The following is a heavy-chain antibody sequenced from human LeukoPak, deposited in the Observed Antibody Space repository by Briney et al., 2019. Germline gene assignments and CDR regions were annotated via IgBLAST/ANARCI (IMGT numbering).Heavy chain of an antibody. CDR1: RFTFSSYT. CDR3: ASMPSTEIYYFYYMDV. V-gene: IGHV3-23*01. D-gene: IGHD2-2*01. J-gene: IGHJ6*03. Sequence: GGSLRLSCADSRFTFSSYTMNWVRQAPGKGLEWVSGISANAVSTYYADSVKGRFTISRDNSRNTLYLHMDRLGTEDTAVYYCASMPSTEIYYFYYMDVWGKGTTVTVSS. CDR2: ISANAVST.